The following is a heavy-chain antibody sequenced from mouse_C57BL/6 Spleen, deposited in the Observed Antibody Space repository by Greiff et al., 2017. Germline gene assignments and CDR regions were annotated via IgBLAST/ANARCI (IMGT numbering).Heavy chain of an antibody. CDR3: ARDEGVYYDYDGGLDY. V-gene: IGHV5-16*01. Sequence: EVKLVESEGGLVQPGSSMKLSCTASGFTFSDYYMAWVRQVPEKGLEWVANINYDGSSTYYLDSLKSRFLISRDNAKNILYLQRSRLKSEDTATYYCARDEGVYYDYDGGLDYWGQGTTLTVSS. J-gene: IGHJ2*01. D-gene: IGHD2-4*01. CDR1: GFTFSDYY. CDR2: INYDGSST.